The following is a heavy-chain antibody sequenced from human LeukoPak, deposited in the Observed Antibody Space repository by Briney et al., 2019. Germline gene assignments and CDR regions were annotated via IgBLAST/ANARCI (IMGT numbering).Heavy chain of an antibody. Sequence: GGSLRLSCAASGFTFSSYGMHWVRQAPGKGLEWVAVIWYDGSNKYCADSVKGRFTISRDNSKNTLYLQMNSLRAEDTAVYYCAKYYYDSSGHYAFDIWGQGTMVTVSS. CDR3: AKYYYDSSGHYAFDI. CDR1: GFTFSSYG. D-gene: IGHD3-22*01. J-gene: IGHJ3*02. CDR2: IWYDGSNK. V-gene: IGHV3-33*06.